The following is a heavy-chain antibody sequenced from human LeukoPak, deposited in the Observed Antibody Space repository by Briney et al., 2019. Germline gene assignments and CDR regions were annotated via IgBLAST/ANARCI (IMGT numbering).Heavy chain of an antibody. V-gene: IGHV4-61*02. CDR2: IYTSGST. CDR1: GGSISSGSYY. Sequence: SDTLSLTCTVSGGSISSGSYYWSWIRQPAGKGLEWIGRIYTSGSTNYNPSLKSRVTISVDTSKNQFSLKLSSVTAADTAVYYCARGDYDFWSGRVWGKGTTVTVSS. J-gene: IGHJ6*04. CDR3: ARGDYDFWSGRV. D-gene: IGHD3-3*01.